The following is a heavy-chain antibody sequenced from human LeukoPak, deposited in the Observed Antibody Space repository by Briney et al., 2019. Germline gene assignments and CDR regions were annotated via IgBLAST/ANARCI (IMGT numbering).Heavy chain of an antibody. CDR3: GKDRHWHDSVCPTKIVVTGYVDH. J-gene: IGHJ4*02. Sequence: GGSLRLSCRASGFSFNTYSMNWVRQAPGKGLEWVSVIRAEGHRTYYADSVKGRFTISRDNSNNMLYLQMNSLRAEDTAIYYCGKDRHWHDSVCPTKIVVTGYVDHWGQGTLVTVSS. CDR1: GFSFNTYS. CDR2: IRAEGHRT. V-gene: IGHV3-23*01. D-gene: IGHD2-15*01.